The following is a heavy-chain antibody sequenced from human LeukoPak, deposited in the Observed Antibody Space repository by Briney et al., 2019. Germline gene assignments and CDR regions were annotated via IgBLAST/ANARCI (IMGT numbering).Heavy chain of an antibody. CDR2: INPNSGGT. J-gene: IGHJ3*02. CDR3: ARDEDGYNPGAFDI. Sequence: ASVKVSCKASGCTFTGYYMHWVRQAPGQGLEWMGWINPNSGGTNYARKFQGRVTMTRDTSISTAYMELSRLRSDDTAVYYCARDEDGYNPGAFDIWGQGTMVTVSS. CDR1: GCTFTGYY. V-gene: IGHV1-2*02. D-gene: IGHD5-24*01.